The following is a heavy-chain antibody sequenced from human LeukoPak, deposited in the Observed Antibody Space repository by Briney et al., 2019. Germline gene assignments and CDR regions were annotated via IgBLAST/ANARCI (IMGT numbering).Heavy chain of an antibody. J-gene: IGHJ6*02. Sequence: ASVKVSCKASGYTFTRYDINWVRQATGQGLEWMGWMNPNSGNTGYAQKFQGRVTMTRNTSISTAYMELSSLRSEDTAVYYCARAKSRTSRAMVYYYYGMDVWGQGTTVTVSS. CDR2: MNPNSGNT. CDR1: GYTFTRYD. V-gene: IGHV1-8*01. CDR3: ARAKSRTSRAMVYYYYGMDV. D-gene: IGHD2-2*01.